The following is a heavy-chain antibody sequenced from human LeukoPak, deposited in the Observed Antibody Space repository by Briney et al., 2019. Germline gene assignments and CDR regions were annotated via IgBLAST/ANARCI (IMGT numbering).Heavy chain of an antibody. Sequence: SETLSLTCAVYGGSFSGYYWSWIRQPPGKGLEWIGEINHSGSTNYNPSLKSRVTISVDTSKSQFSLKLSSVTAADTAVYYCARGRIQLWLRAFDIWGQGTMVTVSS. J-gene: IGHJ3*02. V-gene: IGHV4-34*01. CDR1: GGSFSGYY. CDR3: ARGRIQLWLRAFDI. D-gene: IGHD5-18*01. CDR2: INHSGST.